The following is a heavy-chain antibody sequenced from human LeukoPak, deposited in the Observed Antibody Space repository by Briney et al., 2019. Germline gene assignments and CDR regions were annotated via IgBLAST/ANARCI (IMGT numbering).Heavy chain of an antibody. CDR2: IIPIFGTA. D-gene: IGHD4-11*01. Sequence: SVKVSCKASGGTFSSYAISWVRQAPGQGLEWMGGIIPIFGTANYAQKFQGRVTMTRDTFTSTICMELSSLRFEDTAVYYCARASSNEIDYWGQGTLVTVSS. J-gene: IGHJ4*02. V-gene: IGHV1-69*05. CDR1: GGTFSSYA. CDR3: ARASSNEIDY.